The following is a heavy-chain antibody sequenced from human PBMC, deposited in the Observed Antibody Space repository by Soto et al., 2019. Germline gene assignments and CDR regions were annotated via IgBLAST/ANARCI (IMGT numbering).Heavy chain of an antibody. CDR3: ARGRVVVVAGHAFDI. D-gene: IGHD2-15*01. Sequence: ASVKVSCKASGYTFTSYAMHWVRQAPGQRLEWMGWINAGNGNTKYSQKFQGRVTITRDTSASTAYMELSSLRSEDTAVYYCARGRVVVVAGHAFDIWGQGTMVTVSS. V-gene: IGHV1-3*01. CDR2: INAGNGNT. CDR1: GYTFTSYA. J-gene: IGHJ3*02.